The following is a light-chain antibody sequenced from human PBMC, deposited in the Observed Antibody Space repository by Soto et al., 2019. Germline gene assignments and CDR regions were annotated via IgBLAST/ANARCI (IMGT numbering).Light chain of an antibody. V-gene: IGKV3-20*01. J-gene: IGKJ1*01. Sequence: EIVLTKSPGTLSLSPGERDTLSCRASQSVSSSYLAWYQQKPGQAPRIFMYSASTRAAGIAARFSGGGSGTDFTLTISSLKTEDFATYDGLLEFRYLWAFGQGTKVDIK. CDR2: SAS. CDR1: QSVSSSY. CDR3: LLEFRYLWA.